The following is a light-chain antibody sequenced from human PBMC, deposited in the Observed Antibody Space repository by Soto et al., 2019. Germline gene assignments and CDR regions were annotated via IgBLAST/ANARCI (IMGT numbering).Light chain of an antibody. CDR2: GVS. J-gene: IGKJ2*01. CDR1: QNIKNN. V-gene: IGKV3-15*01. Sequence: EIVMTQSPATLSVSPGERATLSCRTSQNIKNNLAWYQQKAGQAPRLLMYGVSTRATGMPARFSGSGFGTEFTLTISSLQSEDFAVYFCQQYNNWPPVYTFGQGTKLEIK. CDR3: QQYNNWPPVYT.